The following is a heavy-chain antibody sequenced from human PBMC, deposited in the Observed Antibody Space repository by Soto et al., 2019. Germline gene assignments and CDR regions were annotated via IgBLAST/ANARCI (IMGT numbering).Heavy chain of an antibody. CDR1: RFTFTSSA. CDR2: SVVGSGNT. CDR3: AATSVSAPDDSSGDDALEI. D-gene: IGHD3-22*01. Sequence: ALKLSCKASRFTFTSSAVQWLRQARGQRLEWIGWSVVGSGNTNYAQKFQERVTITRDMPPRTAYMELSSLTSEHKAVYYCAATSVSAPDDSSGDDALEIWGEGTMVTDSS. V-gene: IGHV1-58*01. J-gene: IGHJ3*02.